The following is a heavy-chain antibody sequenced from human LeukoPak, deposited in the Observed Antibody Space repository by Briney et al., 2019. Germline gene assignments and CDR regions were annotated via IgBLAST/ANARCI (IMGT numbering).Heavy chain of an antibody. Sequence: GALRLSCAASGFTSSTAWMSWVRQAPGKGLEWVSVFYSGGTTYYADSIKGRFTVSRDNSKNTLYLQMNSLRAEDTAVYYCATDAPPRFWGQGTLVTVSS. CDR3: ATDAPPRF. J-gene: IGHJ4*02. V-gene: IGHV3-53*01. CDR2: FYSGGTT. CDR1: GFTSSTAW.